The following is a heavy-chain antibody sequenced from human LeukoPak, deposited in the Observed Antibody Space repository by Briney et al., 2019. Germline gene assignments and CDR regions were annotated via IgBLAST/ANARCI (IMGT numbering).Heavy chain of an antibody. CDR2: ISAYNGNT. Sequence: GASVKVSCKASGYTFTSYGISWVRQAPGQGLEWMGWISAYNGNTNYAQKLQGRVTMTTDTSTSTAYMELRSLRSDDTAVYYCARETYYYGSGSYSDFDYWGQGTLVTVSS. CDR1: GYTFTSYG. J-gene: IGHJ4*02. D-gene: IGHD3-10*01. CDR3: ARETYYYGSGSYSDFDY. V-gene: IGHV1-18*01.